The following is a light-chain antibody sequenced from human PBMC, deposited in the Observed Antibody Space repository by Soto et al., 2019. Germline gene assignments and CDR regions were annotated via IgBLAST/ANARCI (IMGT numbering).Light chain of an antibody. CDR1: SSNIRSNT. CDR2: HNN. J-gene: IGLJ1*01. CDR3: SSWDDGLNGDV. Sequence: QSVLTQPPSASGTPGQSVTISCSGSSSNIRSNTVNWYQQLPGTAPKLLIYHNNLRPSGVPDRFSGSKSGTSASLAISGLQSEDEADYYCSSWDDGLNGDVFGTGTKVTVL. V-gene: IGLV1-44*01.